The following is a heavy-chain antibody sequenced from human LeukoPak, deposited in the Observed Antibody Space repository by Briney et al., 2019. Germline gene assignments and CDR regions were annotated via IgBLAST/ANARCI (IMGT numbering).Heavy chain of an antibody. Sequence: PSETLSLTCAVYGGSFSGYYWSWIRQPPGKGLEWIGEINHSGSTNYNPSLKSRVTISVDTSKNQLSLKLSSVTAADTAVYYCARIARYYYGSGSYSDYWGQGTLVTVSS. V-gene: IGHV4-34*01. CDR2: INHSGST. CDR3: ARIARYYYGSGSYSDY. J-gene: IGHJ4*02. CDR1: GGSFSGYY. D-gene: IGHD3-10*01.